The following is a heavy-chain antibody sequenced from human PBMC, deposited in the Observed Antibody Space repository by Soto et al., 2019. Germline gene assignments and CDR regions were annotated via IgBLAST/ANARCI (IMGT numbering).Heavy chain of an antibody. CDR3: ARDYPQKSYALNLFDP. D-gene: IGHD2-2*01. Sequence: PGGSLRLSCAASGFSFSDYYMSWIRQAPGKGLEWVSYISSSGSTIYYADSVKGRFTISRDNAKNSLYLQMNSLRAEDTAVYYCARDYPQKSYALNLFDPWGQGTLVTVSS. V-gene: IGHV3-11*01. J-gene: IGHJ5*02. CDR1: GFSFSDYY. CDR2: ISSSGSTI.